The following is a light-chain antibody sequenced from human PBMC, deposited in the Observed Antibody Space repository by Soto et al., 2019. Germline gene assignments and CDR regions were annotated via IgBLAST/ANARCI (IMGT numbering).Light chain of an antibody. CDR2: DAS. Sequence: EIVLTQSPATLSLSPEERATLSCRASQGVSSYLAWYQQKPGQAPRLLIYDASNRATGIPARFSGSGPGTDFTLTISSLEPEDFAVYYCQQRSNWLTFGGGTQVDIK. CDR1: QGVSSY. CDR3: QQRSNWLT. J-gene: IGKJ4*01. V-gene: IGKV3D-11*01.